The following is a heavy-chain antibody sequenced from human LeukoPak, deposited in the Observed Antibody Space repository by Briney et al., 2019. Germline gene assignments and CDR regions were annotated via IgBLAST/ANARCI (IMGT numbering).Heavy chain of an antibody. Sequence: PSETLSLTCAVYGGSFSGYYWSWIRQPPGKGLEWIGEINHSGSTNYNPSLKSRVTISVDTSKNQFSLKLSSVTAADTAVYYCARGAGWTGTGFDYWGQETLVTVSS. V-gene: IGHV4-34*01. CDR3: ARGAGWTGTGFDY. D-gene: IGHD1-1*01. CDR2: INHSGST. CDR1: GGSFSGYY. J-gene: IGHJ4*02.